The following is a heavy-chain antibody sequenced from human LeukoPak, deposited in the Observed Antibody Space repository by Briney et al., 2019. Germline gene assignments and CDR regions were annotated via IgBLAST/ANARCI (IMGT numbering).Heavy chain of an antibody. V-gene: IGHV3-74*01. J-gene: IGHJ3*02. CDR2: INTDGTTT. CDR1: EFTFSNFW. D-gene: IGHD4-23*01. CDR3: ARESTSVEKFAFDI. Sequence: TGGSLRLSCAASEFTFSNFWMHWVRQAPGKGLVWVSRINTDGTTTNYADSVKGRFTISRDNAKNTLYLQMNSLRAEDTGVYYCARESTSVEKFAFDIWAQGTMVTVSS.